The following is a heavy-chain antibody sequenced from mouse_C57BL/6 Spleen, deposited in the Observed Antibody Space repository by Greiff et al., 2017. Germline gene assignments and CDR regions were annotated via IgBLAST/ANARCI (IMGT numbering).Heavy chain of an antibody. CDR3: ATMAFDY. CDR2: ISSGGSYT. D-gene: IGHD1-1*02. Sequence: DVKLVESGGDLVKPGGSLKLSCAASGFTFSSYGMSWVRQTPDKRLEWVATISSGGSYTYYPDSVKGRFTISRDNAKNTLYLQMSSLKSEDTAMYYCATMAFDYWGQGTTLTVSS. CDR1: GFTFSSYG. V-gene: IGHV5-6*02. J-gene: IGHJ2*01.